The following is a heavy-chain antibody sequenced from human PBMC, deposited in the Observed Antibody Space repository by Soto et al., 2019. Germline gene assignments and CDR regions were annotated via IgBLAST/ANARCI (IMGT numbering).Heavy chain of an antibody. CDR1: GFTFSSYG. Sequence: GGSLRLSCAASGFTFSSYGMHWVRQAPGKGLEWVAVISYDGSNKYYADSVKGRFTISRDNSKNTLYLQMNSLRAEDTAVYYCAKGGVRGWDIVVVPAVPYYYYGMDVWGQGTTVTVSS. CDR2: ISYDGSNK. CDR3: AKGGVRGWDIVVVPAVPYYYYGMDV. J-gene: IGHJ6*02. D-gene: IGHD2-2*01. V-gene: IGHV3-30*18.